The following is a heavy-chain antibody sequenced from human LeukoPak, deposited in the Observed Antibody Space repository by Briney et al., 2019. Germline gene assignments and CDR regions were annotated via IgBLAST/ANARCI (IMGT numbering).Heavy chain of an antibody. J-gene: IGHJ4*02. D-gene: IGHD6-13*01. V-gene: IGHV3-13*01. Sequence: PGGSLRLSCAASGFTFSSYDMHWVRQPTGGGLEWVSGVGTGGDTYYLGSVKGRFTISRDNAKKSLYLQMNSLRAEDTAVYYCAPPPIAATGNWGQGTLVTVSS. CDR3: APPPIAATGN. CDR1: GFTFSSYD. CDR2: VGTGGDT.